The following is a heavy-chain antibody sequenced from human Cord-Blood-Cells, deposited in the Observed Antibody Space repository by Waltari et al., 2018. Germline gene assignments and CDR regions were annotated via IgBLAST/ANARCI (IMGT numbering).Heavy chain of an antibody. D-gene: IGHD3-16*02. CDR1: GFTFSSYS. Sequence: EVQLVESGGGLVKPGGSLRLSCAASGFTFSSYSMNWVRQAPGKGLEWVSSISSSSSYLYYADSVKGRFTISRDNAKNSLYLQMNSLRDEDTAVYYCARDSGDYVWGSYRYFDYWGQGTLVTVSS. V-gene: IGHV3-21*01. CDR3: ARDSGDYVWGSYRYFDY. CDR2: ISSSSSYL. J-gene: IGHJ4*02.